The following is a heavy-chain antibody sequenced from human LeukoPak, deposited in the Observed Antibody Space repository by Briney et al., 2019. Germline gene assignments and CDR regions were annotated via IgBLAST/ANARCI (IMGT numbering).Heavy chain of an antibody. CDR2: IIPIFGTA. CDR1: GGTFSSYA. V-gene: IGHV1-69*13. CDR3: AILTNRNYGDY. J-gene: IGHJ4*02. D-gene: IGHD3-10*01. Sequence: SVKVSCKASGGTFSSYAISWVRQAPGQGLEWMGGIIPIFGTANYTQKFQGRVTITADESTSTAYMELSSLRSEDTAVYYCAILTNRNYGDYWGQGTLVTVSS.